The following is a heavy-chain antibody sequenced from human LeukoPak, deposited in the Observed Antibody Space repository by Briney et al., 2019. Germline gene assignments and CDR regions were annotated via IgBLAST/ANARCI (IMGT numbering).Heavy chain of an antibody. CDR1: GYTLTAYY. Sequence: ASVRVSCKTSGYTLTAYYMYWVRQTPGQGLEWMGWINPDTGDTNYAQQFQGRVTMSRHTSITTAYMELTRLTSDDTAVYFCASLGSSWYFDYWGQGTLVTVSS. J-gene: IGHJ4*02. D-gene: IGHD6-13*01. CDR3: ASLGSSWYFDY. V-gene: IGHV1-2*02. CDR2: INPDTGDT.